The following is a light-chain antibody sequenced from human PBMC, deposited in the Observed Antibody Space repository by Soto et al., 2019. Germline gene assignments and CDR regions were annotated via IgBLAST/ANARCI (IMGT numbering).Light chain of an antibody. J-gene: IGKJ2*01. Sequence: DIPMTQSPSTLSASIGDRVTITCRASQSISSWLAWYQQKPGKAPKLLIYDASSLESGVPSRFSGSGSGTDFTLTISSLQPDDFGTYYCQQYYSYHTFGQGTKLEIK. CDR3: QQYYSYHT. CDR2: DAS. V-gene: IGKV1-5*01. CDR1: QSISSW.